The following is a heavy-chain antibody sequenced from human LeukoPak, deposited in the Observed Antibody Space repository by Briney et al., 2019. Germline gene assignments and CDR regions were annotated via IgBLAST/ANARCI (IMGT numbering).Heavy chain of an antibody. Sequence: GGSLRLSCTASGFTFSSYWMSWVRQAPGKGLEWVANIKQDGSEKYYVDSVKGRFTISRDNAKNSLYLQMNSLRAEDTALYYCARGYSSGWTNYFYYYMDVWGKGTTVTISS. CDR2: IKQDGSEK. D-gene: IGHD6-19*01. CDR1: GFTFSSYW. V-gene: IGHV3-7*03. J-gene: IGHJ6*03. CDR3: ARGYSSGWTNYFYYYMDV.